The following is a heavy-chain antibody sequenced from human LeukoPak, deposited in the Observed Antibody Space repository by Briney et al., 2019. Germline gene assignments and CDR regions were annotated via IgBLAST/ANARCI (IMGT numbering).Heavy chain of an antibody. CDR1: GFTFSSYG. J-gene: IGHJ4*02. Sequence: PGRSLRLSCAASGFTFSSYGMHWVRQAPGKGLEWVAVISYDGSNKYYADSVKGRFTISRDNSKNTLYLQMNSLRAEDTAVYYCAKDARRGSGGSCYACYFDYWGQGTLVTVSS. CDR2: ISYDGSNK. V-gene: IGHV3-30*18. CDR3: AKDARRGSGGSCYACYFDY. D-gene: IGHD2-15*01.